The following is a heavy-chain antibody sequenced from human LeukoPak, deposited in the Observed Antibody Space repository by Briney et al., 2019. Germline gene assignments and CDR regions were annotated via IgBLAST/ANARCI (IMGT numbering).Heavy chain of an antibody. V-gene: IGHV3-49*03. CDR2: IRSKAYGETA. CDR3: TRDRGAYNLYDY. D-gene: IGHD1-1*01. J-gene: IGHJ4*02. CDR1: GFTFCDYA. Sequence: GGSLRLSCTASGFTFCDYAMSWIRQAPGKGLEWVGFIRSKAYGETADYAASVKGRFTISRDDSKAIAYLQMNSLKTEDTAVYHCTRDRGAYNLYDYWGQGTLITVSS.